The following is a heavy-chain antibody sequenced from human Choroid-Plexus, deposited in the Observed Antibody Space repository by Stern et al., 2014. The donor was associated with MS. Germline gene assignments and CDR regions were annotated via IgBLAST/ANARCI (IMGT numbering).Heavy chain of an antibody. Sequence: QLVQSGGGVVQPGRPLRLPCVASGFTLGSCAMHWVRQAPGKGLEWVAGVSYDGSNKYYADSVKGRFTISRDNSQNTLYMQMSSLRPEDTAVYYCAKDRQYLTYFFDHWGQGSLVTVSS. V-gene: IGHV3-30*18. CDR1: GFTLGSCA. D-gene: IGHD2/OR15-2a*01. J-gene: IGHJ5*02. CDR2: VSYDGSNK. CDR3: AKDRQYLTYFFDH.